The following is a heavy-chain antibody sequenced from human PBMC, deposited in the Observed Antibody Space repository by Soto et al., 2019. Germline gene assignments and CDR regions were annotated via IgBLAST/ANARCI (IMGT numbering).Heavy chain of an antibody. CDR2: IYYSGTT. CDR3: ARDVDSSGYYFDY. Sequence: SETLSLTCTVSGGSISSGGYYWSWIRQHPGKGLEWIGYIYYSGTTYYNPSLKSRVTISVDTSKNQFSLKLSSVTAADTAVYYCARDVDSSGYYFDYWGQGTLVTVSS. J-gene: IGHJ4*02. V-gene: IGHV4-31*03. CDR1: GGSISSGGYY. D-gene: IGHD3-22*01.